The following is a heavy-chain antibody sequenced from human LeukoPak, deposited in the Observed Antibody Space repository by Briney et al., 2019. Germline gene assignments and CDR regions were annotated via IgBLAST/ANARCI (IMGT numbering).Heavy chain of an antibody. V-gene: IGHV3-74*01. CDR2: INPDGSTI. Sequence: PGGSLRLSCAASGFTFSNYWVDWVRQAPGKGLVWVSRINPDGSTINYADSVEGRFTISRDNAKNTLYLQMNSLRAEDTAVYYCATAGNYRFDYWGQGTLVTVSS. J-gene: IGHJ4*02. CDR1: GFTFSNYW. CDR3: ATAGNYRFDY. D-gene: IGHD1-7*01.